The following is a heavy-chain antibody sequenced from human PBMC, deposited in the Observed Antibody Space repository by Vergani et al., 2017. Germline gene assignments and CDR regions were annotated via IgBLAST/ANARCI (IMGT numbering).Heavy chain of an antibody. Sequence: QVQLVESGGGVVQPGRSLRLSCAASGFTFSSYGMHWVRQAPGKGLEWVAVIWYDGSNKYYADSVKGRFTISRDNSKNTLYLQMNSLRAEETAVYYCAREGGDYGYDAFDIWGQGTMVTVSS. J-gene: IGHJ3*02. CDR3: AREGGDYGYDAFDI. CDR1: GFTFSSYG. V-gene: IGHV3-33*01. D-gene: IGHD4-17*01. CDR2: IWYDGSNK.